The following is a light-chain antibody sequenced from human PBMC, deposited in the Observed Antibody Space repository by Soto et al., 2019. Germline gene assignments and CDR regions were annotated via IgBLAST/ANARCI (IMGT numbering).Light chain of an antibody. V-gene: IGLV2-14*01. J-gene: IGLJ1*01. CDR1: SSDVGGYHY. CDR2: GAT. CDR3: SSYARGSTYV. Sequence: QSALTQPASVSGSPGQAITISCTGTSSDVGGYHYVSWYQHHPGKAPRLVIYGATNRPSGVSHRFSGSRSGNTASLTISGLQADDEADYYCSSYARGSTYVFGTGTKVTV.